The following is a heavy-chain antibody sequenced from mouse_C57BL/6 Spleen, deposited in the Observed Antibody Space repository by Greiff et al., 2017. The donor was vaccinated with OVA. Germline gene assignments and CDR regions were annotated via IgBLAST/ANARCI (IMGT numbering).Heavy chain of an antibody. CDR2: ISSGGSYT. Sequence: EVKLVESGGDLVKPGGSLKLSCAASGFTFSSYGMSWVRQTPDKRLEWVATISSGGSYTYYPDSVKGRFTISRDNAKNTLYLQMSSLKSEDTAMYYCAREEDYYGSSFFAYWGQGTLVTVSA. V-gene: IGHV5-6*01. J-gene: IGHJ3*01. CDR3: AREEDYYGSSFFAY. D-gene: IGHD1-1*01. CDR1: GFTFSSYG.